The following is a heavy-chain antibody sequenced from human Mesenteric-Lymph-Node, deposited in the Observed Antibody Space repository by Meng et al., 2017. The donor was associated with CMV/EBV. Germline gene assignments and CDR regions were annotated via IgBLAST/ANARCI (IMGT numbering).Heavy chain of an antibody. CDR3: ARTLCCSSSSSPYAFDI. D-gene: IGHD2-2*01. CDR1: GFTFSSYW. CDR2: VSSAERTK. V-gene: IGHV3-48*04. J-gene: IGHJ3*02. Sequence: GESLKISCAASGFTFSSYWMSWVRQAPGKGLEWVSYVSSAERTKHYADSVNGRFTISRDNAKNSLFLQMNSLRAEDTAVYYCARTLCCSSSSSPYAFDIWGQGTVVTVSS.